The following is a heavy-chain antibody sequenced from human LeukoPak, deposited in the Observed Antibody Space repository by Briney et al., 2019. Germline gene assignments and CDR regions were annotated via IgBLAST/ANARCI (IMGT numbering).Heavy chain of an antibody. CDR1: GYSISSGYY. J-gene: IGHJ4*02. CDR3: ASGPRELKWLRPFPFDY. Sequence: PSETLSLTCTVSGYSISSGYYWGWIRQPPGKGLEWIGSIYHSGSTNYNPSLKSRVTISVDTSKNQFSLKLSSVTAADTAVYYCASGPRELKWLRPFPFDYWGQGTLVTVSS. V-gene: IGHV4-38-2*02. D-gene: IGHD5-12*01. CDR2: IYHSGST.